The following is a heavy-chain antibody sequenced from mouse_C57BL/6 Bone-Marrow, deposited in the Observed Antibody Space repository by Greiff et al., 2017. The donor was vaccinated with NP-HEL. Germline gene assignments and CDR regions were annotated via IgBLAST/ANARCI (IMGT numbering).Heavy chain of an antibody. Sequence: EVHLVESGGGLVKPGGSLKLSCAASGFTFSSYTMSWVRQTPEKRLEWVATISGGGGNTYYPDSVKGRFTISRDNAKNTLYLQMSSLRSEDTALYYCARRSYGSSYRAMDYWGQGTSVTVSS. CDR2: ISGGGGNT. CDR1: GFTFSSYT. V-gene: IGHV5-9*01. CDR3: ARRSYGSSYRAMDY. D-gene: IGHD1-1*01. J-gene: IGHJ4*01.